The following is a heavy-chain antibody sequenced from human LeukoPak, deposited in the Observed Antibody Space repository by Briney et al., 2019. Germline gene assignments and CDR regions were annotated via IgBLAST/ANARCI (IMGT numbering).Heavy chain of an antibody. D-gene: IGHD3-16*01. Sequence: QTGGSLRVFCVASGFTFSSYAMSWVRQAPGKGLEWVSGISGSCGSTYYADSVKGRFTISRDNYKNTLYPQMNSLRAEDTAVYYCAKGGLRISPLYYMDVWGKGTTVTVSS. V-gene: IGHV3-23*01. CDR2: ISGSCGST. CDR1: GFTFSSYA. J-gene: IGHJ6*03. CDR3: AKGGLRISPLYYMDV.